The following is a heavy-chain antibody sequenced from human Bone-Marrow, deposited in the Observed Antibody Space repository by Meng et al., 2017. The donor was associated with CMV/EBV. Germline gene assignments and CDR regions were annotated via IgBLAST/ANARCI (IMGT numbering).Heavy chain of an antibody. CDR3: ARASGIAVAGSLPHYYYYYGMDV. Sequence: GESLKISCAASGFTFSSYAMHWVRQAPGKGLEWVAVISYDGSNKYYADSVKGRFTISRDNSKNTLYLQMNSLRAEDTAVYYCARASGIAVAGSLPHYYYYYGMDVWGQGTTVTVSS. CDR2: ISYDGSNK. V-gene: IGHV3-30-3*01. J-gene: IGHJ6*02. CDR1: GFTFSSYA. D-gene: IGHD6-19*01.